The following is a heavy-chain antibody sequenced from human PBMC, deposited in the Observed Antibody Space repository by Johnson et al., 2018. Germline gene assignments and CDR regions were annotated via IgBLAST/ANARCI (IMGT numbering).Heavy chain of an antibody. CDR3: SGDQGDDGMYV. CDR1: GGTFSSYA. J-gene: IGHJ6*02. CDR2: IIPIFGTA. V-gene: IGHV1-69*01. Sequence: QVQLVESGAEVKKPGSSVKVSCKASGGTFSSYAISWVRQAPGQGLEWMGGIIPIFGTANYAQKFQGRVTITADESTSTAHMELSSLRTADTAVYYWSGDQGDDGMYVWGQGPTVTVSS. D-gene: IGHD2-21*02.